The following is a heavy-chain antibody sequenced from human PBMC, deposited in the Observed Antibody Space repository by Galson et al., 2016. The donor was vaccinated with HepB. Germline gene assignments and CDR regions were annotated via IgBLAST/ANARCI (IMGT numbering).Heavy chain of an antibody. CDR2: TYYRSKWYN. Sequence: CAISGDSVSSHSATWDWIRQSPSRGLEWLGRTYYRSKWYNDYALSVKSRITINPDTSKNQFSLQLNSATPEDTAVYYCARVRSGYSGYANPYYYGMDVWGQGTTVTVSS. V-gene: IGHV6-1*01. CDR3: ARVRSGYSGYANPYYYGMDV. CDR1: GDSVSSHSAT. J-gene: IGHJ6*02. D-gene: IGHD5-12*01.